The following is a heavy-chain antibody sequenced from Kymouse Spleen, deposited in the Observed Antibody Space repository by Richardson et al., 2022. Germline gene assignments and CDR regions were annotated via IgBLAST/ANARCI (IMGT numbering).Heavy chain of an antibody. V-gene: IGHV3-7*01. CDR3: AREGSSGWSHFDY. D-gene: IGHD6-19*01. J-gene: IGHJ4*02. Sequence: EVQLVESGGGLVQPGGSLRLSCAASGFTFSSYWMSWVRQAPGKGLEWVANIKQDGSEKYYVDSVKGRFTISRDNAKNSLYLQMNSLRAEDTAVYYCAREGSSGWSHFDYWGQGTLVTVSS. CDR1: GFTFSSYW. CDR2: IKQDGSEK.